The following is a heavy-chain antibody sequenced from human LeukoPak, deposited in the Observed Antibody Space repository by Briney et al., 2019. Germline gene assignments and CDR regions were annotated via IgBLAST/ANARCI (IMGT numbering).Heavy chain of an antibody. Sequence: GGSLRLSCAASGFTFSSYSMNWVRQAPGKGLEWVSSISSSSSYIYYADSVKGRFTISRDNSKNTLYPQMNSLRAEDTAVYYCAKRRGLELLYYYYMDVWGKGTTVTVSS. D-gene: IGHD1-7*01. J-gene: IGHJ6*03. CDR3: AKRRGLELLYYYYMDV. CDR1: GFTFSSYS. CDR2: ISSSSSYI. V-gene: IGHV3-21*04.